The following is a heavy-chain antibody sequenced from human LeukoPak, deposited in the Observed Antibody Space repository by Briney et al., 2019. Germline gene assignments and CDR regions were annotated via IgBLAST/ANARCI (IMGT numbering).Heavy chain of an antibody. Sequence: PSETLSLTCTVSGGSMADYNYYWDWIRQPPGKGLEWIADINNSGSTDYNPSLKSRVTISAVTPKNQFSLKLTSVTAADTAVYYCASHRGNYYAPNDYWGQGTLVTVSS. CDR1: GGSMADYNYY. V-gene: IGHV4-39*01. CDR2: INNSGST. D-gene: IGHD1-26*01. J-gene: IGHJ4*02. CDR3: ASHRGNYYAPNDY.